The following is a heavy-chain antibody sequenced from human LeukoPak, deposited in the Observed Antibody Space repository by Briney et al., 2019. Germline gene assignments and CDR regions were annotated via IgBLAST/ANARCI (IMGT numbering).Heavy chain of an antibody. CDR2: ISWDGGST. Sequence: PGGSLRLSCAASGFTFDDYTMHWVRQAPGKGLEWVSLISWDGGSTYYADSVKSRFTISRDNSKNSLYLQMNSLRTEDTALYYCAKDAGVGATGALDYWGQGTLVTVSS. CDR1: GFTFDDYT. J-gene: IGHJ4*02. V-gene: IGHV3-43*01. CDR3: AKDAGVGATGALDY. D-gene: IGHD1-26*01.